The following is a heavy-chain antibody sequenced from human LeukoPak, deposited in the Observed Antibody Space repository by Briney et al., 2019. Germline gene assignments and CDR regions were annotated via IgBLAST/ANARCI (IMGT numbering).Heavy chain of an antibody. CDR1: GLTVSSSY. V-gene: IGHV3-74*01. CDR3: ARDQLYCTGGYCYFDY. D-gene: IGHD2-8*02. J-gene: IGHJ4*02. Sequence: PGGSLKLSCAASGLTVSSSYMSWVRQAPGKGLVWVSRIKSDGSSTSYADSVKGRFTISRDNVKNTLHLQMNSLRAEDTAVYFCARDQLYCTGGYCYFDYWGQGTLVTVSS. CDR2: IKSDGSST.